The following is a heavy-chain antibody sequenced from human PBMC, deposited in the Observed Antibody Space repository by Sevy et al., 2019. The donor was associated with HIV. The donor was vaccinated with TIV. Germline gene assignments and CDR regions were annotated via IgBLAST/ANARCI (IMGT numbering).Heavy chain of an antibody. Sequence: GGSLRLSCVASGFTFSSYEMNWVRQAPGKGLEWVSYISNSGTSMYYSDSVKGRFTISRDNARNSLYLQMNSLRAEDTAVYYCARDLPPSATTVPHFDCWGQGTLVTVSS. CDR2: ISNSGTSM. CDR3: ARDLPPSATTVPHFDC. V-gene: IGHV3-48*03. CDR1: GFTFSSYE. D-gene: IGHD4-17*01. J-gene: IGHJ4*02.